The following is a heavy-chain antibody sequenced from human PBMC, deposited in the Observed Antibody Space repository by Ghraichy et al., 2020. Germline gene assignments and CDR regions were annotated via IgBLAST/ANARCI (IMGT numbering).Heavy chain of an antibody. J-gene: IGHJ3*02. D-gene: IGHD4-23*01. Sequence: SVKVSCKASGYTFTIYGISWVRQAPGQGLEWMGWISAYNGNTNYAQKLQGGLTLTTDTSTNTAYMELKSLRSDDTAVYYCARDPYGGNSADAFDIWGQGTMVTVSS. CDR2: ISAYNGNT. CDR3: ARDPYGGNSADAFDI. CDR1: GYTFTIYG. V-gene: IGHV1-18*01.